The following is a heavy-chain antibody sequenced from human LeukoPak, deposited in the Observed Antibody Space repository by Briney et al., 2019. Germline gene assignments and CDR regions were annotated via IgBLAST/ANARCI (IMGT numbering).Heavy chain of an antibody. CDR2: IYYSGTT. D-gene: IGHD2-15*01. CDR3: ARGGYCSGAACYPDC. J-gene: IGHJ4*02. Sequence: PSETLSLTCTVSGGSISSYYWSWIRQPPGKGLEWIGYIYYSGTTNYNPSLKSRVTISVDTSKNQFSLKLTSVTAADTAVYYCARGGYCSGAACYPDCWGQGTLVTVSS. V-gene: IGHV4-59*01. CDR1: GGSISSYY.